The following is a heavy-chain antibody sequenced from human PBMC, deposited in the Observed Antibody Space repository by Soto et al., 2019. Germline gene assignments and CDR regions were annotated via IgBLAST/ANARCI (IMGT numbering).Heavy chain of an antibody. V-gene: IGHV1-69*01. Sequence: QVPLVQSGAEVKKPGSSVKVSCKASGGTFSSYAISWVRQAPGQGLEWMGGIIPIFGTANYAQKFQGRVTITADESTSTASMELSSLRCADTAVYSCARYPYYYDSSGYYYGFDYWGQGTLFTVSS. CDR3: ARYPYYYDSSGYYYGFDY. J-gene: IGHJ4*02. CDR2: IIPIFGTA. CDR1: GGTFSSYA. D-gene: IGHD3-22*01.